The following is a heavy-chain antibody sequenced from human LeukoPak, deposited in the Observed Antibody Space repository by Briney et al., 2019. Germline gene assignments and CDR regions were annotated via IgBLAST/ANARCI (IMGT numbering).Heavy chain of an antibody. V-gene: IGHV4-59*01. CDR3: ASSSGTRDWYFDL. J-gene: IGHJ2*01. Sequence: PSETLSLTCTVSGGSISSYYWSWIRQPPGKGLEWIGFIYYSGNTNYSPSLKSRVTISVDTSKNQFSLKLSSVTAADAAVYYCASSSGTRDWYFDLWGRGTLVTVSS. CDR1: GGSISSYY. CDR2: IYYSGNT.